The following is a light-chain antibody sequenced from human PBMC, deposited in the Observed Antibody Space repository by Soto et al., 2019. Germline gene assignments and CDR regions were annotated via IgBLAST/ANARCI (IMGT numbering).Light chain of an antibody. J-gene: IGKJ1*01. CDR3: QQSYTPAT. Sequence: DIQMTQSPSSLSASVGDRVTITCRASQSISTYLNWYQQSPGKAPKLLIYAASSLQSGVPSRFSGSGSGTDFTLTISSLQPEDFATYYCQQSYTPATFGQGTKVDIK. V-gene: IGKV1-39*01. CDR1: QSISTY. CDR2: AAS.